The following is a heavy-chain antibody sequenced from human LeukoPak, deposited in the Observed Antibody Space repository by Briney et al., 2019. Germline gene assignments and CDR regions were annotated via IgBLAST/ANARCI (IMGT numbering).Heavy chain of an antibody. J-gene: IGHJ4*02. CDR1: GGTFSSYT. D-gene: IGHD1-26*01. CDR2: IIPILGIA. Sequence: SVKVSXKASGGTFSSYTISWVRQAPGQGLEWMGRIIPILGIANYAQQFQGRVTITADKSTSTAYMELSSLRSEDTAVYYCARAPVIVGATIFDYRGQGTLVTVSS. V-gene: IGHV1-69*02. CDR3: ARAPVIVGATIFDY.